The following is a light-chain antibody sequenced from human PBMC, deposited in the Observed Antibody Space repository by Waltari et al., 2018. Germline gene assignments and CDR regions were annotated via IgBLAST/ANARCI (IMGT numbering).Light chain of an antibody. CDR1: QDIKQS. Sequence: DIHMTQSPSSLSAPVGDRVTITRQAIQDIKQSLNWFHQKPGTAPEVLIFDASNSQTGAPSRFSGSGSGTDFTFTISSLQPEDMGTYYCQQYHSVPLTFGGGTTVEIK. CDR3: QQYHSVPLT. J-gene: IGKJ4*01. V-gene: IGKV1-33*01. CDR2: DAS.